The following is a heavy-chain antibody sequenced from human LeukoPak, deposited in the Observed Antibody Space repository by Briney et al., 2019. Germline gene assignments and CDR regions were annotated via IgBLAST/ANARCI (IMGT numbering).Heavy chain of an antibody. V-gene: IGHV4-34*01. CDR2: INHSGST. Sequence: TSETLSLTCAVYGGSFSGYYWSWIRQPPGKGLEWIGEINHSGSTNYNPSLKSRVTISVDTSKNQFSLKLSSVTAADTAVYYCARGGPRDTAMVTPLDYWGQGTLVTVSS. CDR1: GGSFSGYY. CDR3: ARGGPRDTAMVTPLDY. D-gene: IGHD5-18*01. J-gene: IGHJ4*02.